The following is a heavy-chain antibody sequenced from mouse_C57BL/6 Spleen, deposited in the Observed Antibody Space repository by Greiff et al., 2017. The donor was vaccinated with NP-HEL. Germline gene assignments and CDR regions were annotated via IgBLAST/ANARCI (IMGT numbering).Heavy chain of an antibody. CDR3: ASEGYRWYFDY. CDR1: GYTFTSYW. Sequence: QVQLQQPGAELVKPGASVKLSCKASGYTFTSYWMHWVKQMPGQGLEWIGMIHPNSGSINYNEKFKSKATLTVDKASSTAYMQLSSLTSEDSAVYYCASEGYRWYFDYWGQGTTLTVSS. CDR2: IHPNSGSI. V-gene: IGHV1-64*01. D-gene: IGHD2-3*01. J-gene: IGHJ2*01.